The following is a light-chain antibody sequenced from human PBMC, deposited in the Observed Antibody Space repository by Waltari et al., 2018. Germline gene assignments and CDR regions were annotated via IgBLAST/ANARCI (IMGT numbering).Light chain of an antibody. CDR1: NIGSKT. CDR2: RES. CDR3: QVWDSRAV. Sequence: SYELTQPPSVSVALGQTARITCGGNNIGSKTVHWYQKKPDQAPVLVIYRESNRPAGIPERFSGSNSGNTATLTISRAQAGDEADYYCQVWDSRAVFGGGTKLTVL. V-gene: IGLV3-9*01. J-gene: IGLJ2*01.